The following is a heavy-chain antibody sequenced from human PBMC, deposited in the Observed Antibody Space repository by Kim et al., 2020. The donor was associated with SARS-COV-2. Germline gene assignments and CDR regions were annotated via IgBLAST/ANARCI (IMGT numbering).Heavy chain of an antibody. D-gene: IGHD4-17*01. CDR3: ARESFGDYAV. CDR2: TI. J-gene: IGHJ1*01. Sequence: TISYANSTRVRFPISRDNDTNLLYLQIDSLRHEDTAVYYCARESFGDYAVWGQGTLVTVSS. V-gene: IGHV3-48*02.